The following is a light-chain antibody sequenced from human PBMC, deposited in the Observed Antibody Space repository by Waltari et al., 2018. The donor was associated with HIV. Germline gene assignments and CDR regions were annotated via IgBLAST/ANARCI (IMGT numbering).Light chain of an antibody. CDR2: AAS. V-gene: IGKV1-9*01. CDR1: QGIDSY. CDR3: QQLKTYPAVT. Sequence: DIQLTPSPSFLSESVGDKVTLTCRASQGIDSYLAWYQQKPGKAPKLLIYAASTLQSGVPSRFSGSGSGTEFTLTISSLQPEDFATYYCQQLKTYPAVTFGQGTGLEI. J-gene: IGKJ5*01.